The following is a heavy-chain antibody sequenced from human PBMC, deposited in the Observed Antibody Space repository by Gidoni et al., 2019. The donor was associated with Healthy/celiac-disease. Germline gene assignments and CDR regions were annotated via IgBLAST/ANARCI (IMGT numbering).Heavy chain of an antibody. Sequence: QLQLQESGPGLVKPSETLSLTCTVSGGSIRSSRYYWGWIRQPPGKGLEWIGSIYYSGSTYYNPSLKSRVTISVDTSKNQFSLKLSSVTAADTAVYYCARHLKASPTLLYYYYYMDVWGKGTTVTVSS. CDR1: GGSIRSSRYY. CDR3: ARHLKASPTLLYYYYYMDV. J-gene: IGHJ6*03. V-gene: IGHV4-39*01. D-gene: IGHD3-9*01. CDR2: IYYSGST.